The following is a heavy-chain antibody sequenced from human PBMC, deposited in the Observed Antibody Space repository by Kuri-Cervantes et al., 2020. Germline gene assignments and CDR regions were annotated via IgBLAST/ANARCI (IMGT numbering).Heavy chain of an antibody. CDR3: AREMYSSSPFDY. Sequence: GSLRLSCAASGFTVSSNYMSWVRQAPGKGLEWVSVIYSGGSTYYADSVKGRFTISRDNSKNTLYLQMNSLRAEDTAVYYCAREMYSSSPFDYWGQGTLVTVSS. D-gene: IGHD6-13*01. CDR1: GFTVSSNY. CDR2: IYSGGST. J-gene: IGHJ4*02. V-gene: IGHV3-66*02.